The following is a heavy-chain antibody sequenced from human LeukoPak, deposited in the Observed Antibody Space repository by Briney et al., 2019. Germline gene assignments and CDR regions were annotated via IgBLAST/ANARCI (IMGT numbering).Heavy chain of an antibody. D-gene: IGHD5-12*01. Sequence: PSETLSLTCTVSGGSISSYYWSWIRQPAGKGLEWLGRIYSSGSTDYDPSLKSRVTMSVDTSKNQFSLMLTSVTAADTAVYYCARDRGSGYYWFDPWGQGTQVTVSS. CDR1: GGSISSYY. J-gene: IGHJ5*02. CDR3: ARDRGSGYYWFDP. V-gene: IGHV4-4*07. CDR2: IYSSGST.